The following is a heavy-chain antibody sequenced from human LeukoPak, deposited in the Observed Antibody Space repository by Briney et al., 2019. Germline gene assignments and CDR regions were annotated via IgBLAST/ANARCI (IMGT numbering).Heavy chain of an antibody. J-gene: IGHJ3*02. CDR1: GFTFSNYW. CDR2: IRSKAYGGTT. Sequence: GGSLRLSCATSGFTFSNYWMSWVRQAPGKGLEWVGFIRSKAYGGTTEYAASVKGRFTISRDDSKSIAYLQMNSLKTEDTAVYYCTSTSDYGDYVDAFDIWGQGTMVTVSS. D-gene: IGHD4-17*01. V-gene: IGHV3-49*04. CDR3: TSTSDYGDYVDAFDI.